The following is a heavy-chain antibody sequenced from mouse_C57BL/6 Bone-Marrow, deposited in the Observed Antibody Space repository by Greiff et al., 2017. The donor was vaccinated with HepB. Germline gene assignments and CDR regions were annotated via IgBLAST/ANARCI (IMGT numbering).Heavy chain of an antibody. Sequence: QVQLQQPGAELVKPGASVKLSCKASGYTFTSYWMHWVKQRPGQGLEWIGVIHPNSGSTNYNEKFKSKATLTVDKSSSTAYMQLSSLTSEDSAVYYGARGGAYDYGGNAMDYWGQGTSVTVSS. J-gene: IGHJ4*01. D-gene: IGHD2-4*01. CDR2: IHPNSGST. V-gene: IGHV1-64*01. CDR1: GYTFTSYW. CDR3: ARGGAYDYGGNAMDY.